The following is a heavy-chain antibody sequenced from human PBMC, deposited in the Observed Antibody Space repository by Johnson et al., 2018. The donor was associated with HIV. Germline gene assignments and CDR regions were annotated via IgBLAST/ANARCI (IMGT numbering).Heavy chain of an antibody. CDR2: INQDGTEK. V-gene: IGHV3-7*01. CDR1: EFTFHSYW. CDR3: ARGIGVVTRGPGSDAFDC. Sequence: VHLVESGGGLVQPGGSLRLSCAASEFTFHSYWMTWVRQAPGKGLEWVANINQDGTEKYYVDSLTGRFTISGDNAKNTLYLQMNSLRAEDTAVYYCARGIGVVTRGPGSDAFDCWGQGTMVTVSS. D-gene: IGHD3-22*01. J-gene: IGHJ3*01.